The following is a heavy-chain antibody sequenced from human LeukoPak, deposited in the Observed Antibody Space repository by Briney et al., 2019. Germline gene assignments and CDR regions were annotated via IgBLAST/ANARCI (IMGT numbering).Heavy chain of an antibody. D-gene: IGHD5-24*01. J-gene: IGHJ4*02. CDR2: ISYDGSNK. CDR3: ARDREMAPAGYFDY. Sequence: GGSLRLSCAASGFTFSSYAMHWVRQAPGKGLEWVAVISYDGSNKYYADSVKGRFTISRDNSKNTLYLQTNSLRAEDTAVYYCARDREMAPAGYFDYWGQGTLVTVSS. CDR1: GFTFSSYA. V-gene: IGHV3-30-3*01.